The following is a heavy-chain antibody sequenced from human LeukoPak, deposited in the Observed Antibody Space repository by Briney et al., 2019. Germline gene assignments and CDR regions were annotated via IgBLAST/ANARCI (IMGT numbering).Heavy chain of an antibody. J-gene: IGHJ4*02. D-gene: IGHD6-13*01. Sequence: GGSLRLSCAASGFTFSNAWMSWVRQAPGKGLEWVGRIKSKTDGGTTDYAAPVKGRFTISRDDSKNTLYLQMNSLKTEDTAVYYCTTLLGGSSWYYFFDYWGQGTLVTVSS. CDR2: IKSKTDGGTT. V-gene: IGHV3-15*01. CDR3: TTLLGGSSWYYFFDY. CDR1: GFTFSNAW.